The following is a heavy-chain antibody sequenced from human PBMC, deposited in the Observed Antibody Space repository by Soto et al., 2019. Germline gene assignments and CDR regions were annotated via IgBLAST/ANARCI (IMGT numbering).Heavy chain of an antibody. CDR1: CYTFANYW. V-gene: IGHV5-51*01. Sequence: GESLKISCQGSCYTFANYWSAWVRQMPGKGLDWMGIIYPDDNDTRYSPSFQGEVTISADKSISTADLQSNSLQASDIAMYYCARTMGYYDSSGYYAYFDHWGQGTLVTVSS. D-gene: IGHD3-22*01. J-gene: IGHJ4*02. CDR2: IYPDDNDT. CDR3: ARTMGYYDSSGYYAYFDH.